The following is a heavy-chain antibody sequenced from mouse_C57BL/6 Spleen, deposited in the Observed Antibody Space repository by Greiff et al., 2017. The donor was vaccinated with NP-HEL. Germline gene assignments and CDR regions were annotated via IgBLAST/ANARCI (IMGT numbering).Heavy chain of an antibody. D-gene: IGHD2-2*01. V-gene: IGHV1-53*01. J-gene: IGHJ3*01. CDR3: AREEGYHLLAY. CDR1: GYTFTSYW. Sequence: QVHVKQSGTELVKPGASVKLSCKASGYTFTSYWMHWVKQRPGQGLEWIGNINPSNGGTNYNEKFKSKATLTVDKSSSTAYMQLSSLTSEDSAVYDCAREEGYHLLAYWGQGTLVTVSA. CDR2: INPSNGGT.